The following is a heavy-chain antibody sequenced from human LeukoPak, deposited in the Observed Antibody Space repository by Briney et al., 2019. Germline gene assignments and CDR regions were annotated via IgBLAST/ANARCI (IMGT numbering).Heavy chain of an antibody. Sequence: PGGSLRLSCAASGFTFSSYSMNWVRQAPGKGLEWVSSISSNSIYVFYADSMKGRFTISRDNAKNSLSLQMNSLRAEDTAVYYCARAGEVPGIVATIGTPDYWGQGTLVTVSS. J-gene: IGHJ4*02. CDR2: ISSNSIYV. V-gene: IGHV3-21*01. D-gene: IGHD5-12*01. CDR1: GFTFSSYS. CDR3: ARAGEVPGIVATIGTPDY.